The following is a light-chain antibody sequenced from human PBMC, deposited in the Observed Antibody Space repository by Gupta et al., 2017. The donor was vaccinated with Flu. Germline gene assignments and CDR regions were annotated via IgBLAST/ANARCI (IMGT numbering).Light chain of an antibody. CDR3: QEYNTWAIT. Sequence: EIVMTQSPATLSVSPGERATLSCRASQSVSSNLAWYQQKPGQAPRLLIYGASTRATGIPARFSGSGSGTELTLTIMSLQSEDFAVYYCQEYNTWAITFGQGTRLEIK. J-gene: IGKJ5*01. CDR2: GAS. CDR1: QSVSSN. V-gene: IGKV3-15*01.